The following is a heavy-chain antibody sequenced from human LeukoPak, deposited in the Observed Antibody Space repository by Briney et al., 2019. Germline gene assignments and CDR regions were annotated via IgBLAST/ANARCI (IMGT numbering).Heavy chain of an antibody. CDR2: IYYSGST. J-gene: IGHJ6*02. D-gene: IGHD5-18*01. CDR1: GGSVSSGSYY. Sequence: SETLSLACTVSGGSVSSGSYYWSWIRQPPGKGLEWIGYIYYSGSTNYNPSLKSRVTISVDTSKNQFSLKLSSVTAADTAVYYCAREQEYSYGTGYYYGMDVWGQGTTVTVSS. V-gene: IGHV4-61*01. CDR3: AREQEYSYGTGYYYGMDV.